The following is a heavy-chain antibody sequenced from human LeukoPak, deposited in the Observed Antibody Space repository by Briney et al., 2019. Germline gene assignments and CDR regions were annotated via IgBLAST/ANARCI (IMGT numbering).Heavy chain of an antibody. J-gene: IGHJ6*03. CDR3: AADTWLLNEDPDYYYYYYMDV. CDR2: IVVGSGNT. V-gene: IGHV1-58*02. D-gene: IGHD3-22*01. Sequence: ASVKVSCKASGFTFTSSAMQWVRQARGQRLEWIGWIVVGSGNTNYAQKFQERVTITRDMSTSTAYMELSSLRSEDTAVYYRAADTWLLNEDPDYYYYYYMDVWGKGTTVTVSS. CDR1: GFTFTSSA.